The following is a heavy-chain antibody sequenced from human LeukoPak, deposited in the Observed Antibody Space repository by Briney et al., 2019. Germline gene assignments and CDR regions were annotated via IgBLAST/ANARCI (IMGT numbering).Heavy chain of an antibody. V-gene: IGHV4-61*05. J-gene: IGHJ4*02. CDR2: IFDSGST. D-gene: IGHD2-8*01. CDR3: ARDNGEDFDY. CDR1: GGSISSSSYY. Sequence: SETLSLTCTVSGGSISSSSYYWGWIRQPPGKGLEWIGYIFDSGSTNYNPSLKSRATISVDTSKNQFSLKLSSVTAADTAVYYCARDNGEDFDYWGQGTLVTVSS.